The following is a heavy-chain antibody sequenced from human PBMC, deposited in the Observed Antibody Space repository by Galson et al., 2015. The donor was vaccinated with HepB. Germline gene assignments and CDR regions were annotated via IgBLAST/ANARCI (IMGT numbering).Heavy chain of an antibody. CDR3: ARDPYTRGRYYYGMDV. CDR1: GDSVSSNSAA. D-gene: IGHD2-2*02. CDR2: TYYKSKWYN. J-gene: IGHJ6*02. V-gene: IGHV6-1*01. Sequence: CAISGDSVSSNSAAWHWLRQSPSRGLEWLGRTYYKSKWYNDYALSVKSRITINPDTSKNQFSLQLNSMTPEDTAVYYCARDPYTRGRYYYGMDVWGQGTAVTVSS.